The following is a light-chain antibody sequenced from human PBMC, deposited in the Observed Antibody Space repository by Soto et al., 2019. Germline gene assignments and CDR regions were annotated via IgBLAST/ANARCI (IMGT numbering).Light chain of an antibody. V-gene: IGLV2-8*01. CDR1: SRDVGGYNY. Sequence: QSVRTQPPSASGSLGQSVTISCTGTSRDVGGYNYVSWYQQHPGKAPKLMIYEASKRPSGVPDRFSGSKSGSTASLTVSGLQAEDEADYYCYSYAGGNNVFGTGTKVTVL. CDR3: YSYAGGNNV. CDR2: EAS. J-gene: IGLJ1*01.